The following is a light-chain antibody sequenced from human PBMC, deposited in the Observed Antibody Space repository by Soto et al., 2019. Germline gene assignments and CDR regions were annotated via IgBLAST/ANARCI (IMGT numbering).Light chain of an antibody. CDR2: GDT. J-gene: IGLJ2*01. V-gene: IGLV6-57*04. Sequence: LTQPHSVSESPGKTVTISCTRTSGSIASNYVQWYQQRPDSAPATLIYGDTLRPSGVPDRFSGSIDSSSNSASLTISGLQIEDEADYYCQSYGVFGGRTKVTVL. CDR1: SGSIASNY. CDR3: QSYGV.